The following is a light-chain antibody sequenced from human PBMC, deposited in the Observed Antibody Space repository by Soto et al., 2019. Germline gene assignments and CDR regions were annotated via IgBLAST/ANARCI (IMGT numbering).Light chain of an antibody. Sequence: EIVMTQSPATLSVSPGERATLSCRASRSVSSNLAWYQQKPGQAPRLLMYGASTRATGIPARFSGSGSGTEFTLTISSLQSEDFAVYYCQQYNNWPPYTFGQGTKLRSN. CDR1: RSVSSN. J-gene: IGKJ2*01. CDR2: GAS. V-gene: IGKV3-15*01. CDR3: QQYNNWPPYT.